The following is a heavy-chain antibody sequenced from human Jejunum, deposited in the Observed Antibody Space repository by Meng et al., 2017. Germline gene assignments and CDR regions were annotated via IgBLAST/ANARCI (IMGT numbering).Heavy chain of an antibody. Sequence: QCQFGHSGVEVKKPGAQVTVSCKASGFTFVSYAIYWVRQAPGQGLEWMGWITAGNGNTKYSQKFQGRVTITRDTSASTAYMELSSLRSEDTAVYYCARDMPYSSGSFDYWGQGTLVTVSS. CDR3: ARDMPYSSGSFDY. CDR1: GFTFVSYA. D-gene: IGHD3-10*01. V-gene: IGHV1-3*01. CDR2: ITAGNGNT. J-gene: IGHJ4*02.